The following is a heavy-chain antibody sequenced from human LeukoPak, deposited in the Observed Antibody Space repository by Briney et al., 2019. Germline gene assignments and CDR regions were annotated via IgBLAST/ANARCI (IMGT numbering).Heavy chain of an antibody. CDR3: ATGLSSIAAR. Sequence: ASVKVSCKASGYTFTSYGISWVRQAPGQGLEWMGWISAYSLNTNYAQNFQGRVTMTTDTSTSTAYMELRSLRSDDTAVYYCATGLSSIAARWGQGTLVTVSS. D-gene: IGHD6-6*01. CDR2: ISAYSLNT. J-gene: IGHJ1*01. CDR1: GYTFTSYG. V-gene: IGHV1-18*01.